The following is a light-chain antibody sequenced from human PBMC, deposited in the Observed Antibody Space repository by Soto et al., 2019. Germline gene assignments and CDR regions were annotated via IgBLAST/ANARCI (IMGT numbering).Light chain of an antibody. CDR2: DAS. CDR3: QQYGVTPPNS. J-gene: IGKJ4*01. Sequence: EIVMTQSPATLSVSPGERATLSCRASQSVSNYVAWYQQKPGQAPRLLIYDASNRATGIPDRFSGSGSGTDSTLTISGLEPEDFALYYCQQYGVTPPNSFGGGTKV. CDR1: QSVSNY. V-gene: IGKV3-20*01.